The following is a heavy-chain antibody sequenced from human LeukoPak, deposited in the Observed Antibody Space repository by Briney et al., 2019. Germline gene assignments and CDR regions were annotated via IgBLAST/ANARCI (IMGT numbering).Heavy chain of an antibody. CDR2: IIPIIGTA. J-gene: IGHJ6*02. V-gene: IGHV1-69*13. D-gene: IGHD2-2*01. Sequence: SVKVSCKASGGTFSSYAISWVRQAPGQGLEWMGGIIPIIGTANYAQKFQGRVTITADESTSTAYMELSSLRSEDTAVYYCARDNIVVVPAAPGHCYYGMDVWGQGTTVTVSS. CDR1: GGTFSSYA. CDR3: ARDNIVVVPAAPGHCYYGMDV.